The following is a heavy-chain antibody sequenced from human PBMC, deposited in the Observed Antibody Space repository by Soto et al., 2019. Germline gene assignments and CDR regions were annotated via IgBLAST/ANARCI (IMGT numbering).Heavy chain of an antibody. V-gene: IGHV3-33*01. J-gene: IGHJ4*02. CDR2: IWYDGSNK. D-gene: IGHD2-21*02. Sequence: QVQLVESGGGVVQPGRSLRLSCAASGFTFSSYGMHWVRQAPGKGLEWVAVIWYDGSNKYYADSVKGRFTISRDNSKNTLYLQMNSLRAEDTAVYYCARGAGRGGNFRFDYWGQGTLVTVSS. CDR1: GFTFSSYG. CDR3: ARGAGRGGNFRFDY.